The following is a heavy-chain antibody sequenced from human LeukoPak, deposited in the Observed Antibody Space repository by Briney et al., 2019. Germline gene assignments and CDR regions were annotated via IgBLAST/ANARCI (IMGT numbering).Heavy chain of an antibody. CDR3: AKDSYSHNGIFDALDI. D-gene: IGHD2-8*01. Sequence: GGSLRLSCAASGFTFSSYSMNWVRQAPGKGLERVSYISGSSSSISYADSVKGRFTISRDDPKNTVFLQMNSLRAEDTAIYYCAKDSYSHNGIFDALDIWGQGTMVTVSS. CDR2: ISGSSSSI. CDR1: GFTFSSYS. J-gene: IGHJ3*02. V-gene: IGHV3-48*01.